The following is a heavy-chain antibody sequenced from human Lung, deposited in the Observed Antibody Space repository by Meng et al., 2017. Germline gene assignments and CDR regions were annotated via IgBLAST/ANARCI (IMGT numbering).Heavy chain of an antibody. V-gene: IGHV1-18*01. J-gene: IGHJ4*02. D-gene: IGHD1-26*01. CDR1: DYTFTGYG. CDR2: LGAHDGDT. CDR3: ARGTPGRSYANY. Sequence: QVHPVQSGPQVKKPGASVKVSCKASDYTFTGYGVSTVRQAPGQGLEWMAWLGAHDGDTSFGPKFQGRVTVTADRPTATAYMELRSLRFDDTAVYYCARGTPGRSYANYWGPGTLVTVSS.